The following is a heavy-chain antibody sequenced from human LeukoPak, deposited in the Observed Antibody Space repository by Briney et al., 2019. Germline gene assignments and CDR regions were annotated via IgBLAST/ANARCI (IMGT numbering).Heavy chain of an antibody. Sequence: PSETLSLTCTVSGGSISGYFWSWIRQPPGKGLEWIGYISYSGDTNYNPSLKSRVAISVDTSKNQFSLKLSSVTAADTAVYFCARYYCSGGRCYHFDYWGQGTLVTVSS. CDR3: ARYYCSGGRCYHFDY. J-gene: IGHJ4*02. CDR1: GGSISGYF. V-gene: IGHV4-59*01. D-gene: IGHD2-15*01. CDR2: ISYSGDT.